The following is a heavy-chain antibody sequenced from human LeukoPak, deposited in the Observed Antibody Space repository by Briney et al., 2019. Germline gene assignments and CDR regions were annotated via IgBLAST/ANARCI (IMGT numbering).Heavy chain of an antibody. J-gene: IGHJ3*02. V-gene: IGHV5-51*01. CDR2: FYPGDSDF. CDR3: ARQGLEWDAFDI. CDR1: GYTFTSYW. Sequence: GESLQISCQGSGYTFTSYWIAWVRQMPGKGLEWMGIFYPGDSDFKYSPSFQGQVTISADNSISTAYLQWGSLKASDTAMYYCARQGLEWDAFDIWGQGTMVTVSS. D-gene: IGHD1-1*01.